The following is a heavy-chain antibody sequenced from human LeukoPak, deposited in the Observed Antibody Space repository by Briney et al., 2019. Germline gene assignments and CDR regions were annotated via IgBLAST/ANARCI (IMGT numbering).Heavy chain of an antibody. Sequence: GGSLRLSCAASGFTFSSYAMHWVRQAPGKGLEWVAVISYDGSNKYYADSVKGPFTISRDNSKNTLYLQMNSLRAEDTAVYYCARNGGWFGEFQNYYGMDVWGKGTTVTVSS. D-gene: IGHD3-10*01. CDR3: ARNGGWFGEFQNYYGMDV. J-gene: IGHJ6*04. CDR1: GFTFSSYA. V-gene: IGHV3-30*04. CDR2: ISYDGSNK.